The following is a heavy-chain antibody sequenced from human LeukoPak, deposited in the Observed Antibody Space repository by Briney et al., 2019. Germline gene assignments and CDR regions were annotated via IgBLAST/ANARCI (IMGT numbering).Heavy chain of an antibody. V-gene: IGHV4-39*02. J-gene: IGHJ6*02. CDR3: AREGDILTGYGMDV. CDR1: GGSISSSSYY. D-gene: IGHD3-9*01. Sequence: SETLSLTCTVSGGSISSSSYYWGWIRQPPGKGLEWIGSIYYSGSTYYNPSLKSRVTISVDTSKNQFSLKLSSVIAADTAVYYCAREGDILTGYGMDVWGQGTTVTVSS. CDR2: IYYSGST.